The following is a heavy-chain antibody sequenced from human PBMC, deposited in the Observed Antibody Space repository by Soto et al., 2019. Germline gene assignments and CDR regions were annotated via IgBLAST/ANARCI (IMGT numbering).Heavy chain of an antibody. CDR3: ARAKRDAGYSSSWYPDYYYVMDV. V-gene: IGHV1-2*02. Sequence: PSVKVSCKASGYTFTGYYMHWVRQAPGQGLEGMGWINPNSGGTNYAQKFQGRVTMTRDTSISIAYMELSKLRSDETDVYYCARAKRDAGYSSSWYPDYYYVMDVWGQGTTVTVSS. J-gene: IGHJ6*02. CDR1: GYTFTGYY. CDR2: INPNSGGT. D-gene: IGHD6-13*01.